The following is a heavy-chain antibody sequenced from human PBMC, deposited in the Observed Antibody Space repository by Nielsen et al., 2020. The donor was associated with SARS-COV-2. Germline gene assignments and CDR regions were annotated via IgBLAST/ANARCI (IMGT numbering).Heavy chain of an antibody. CDR3: ARFSHGDTAMRGLRIGYYYYGMDV. Sequence: WIRQPPGKGLEWIGYIYYSGSTYYNPSLKSRVTISVDTSKNQFSLKLSSVTAADTAVYYCARFSHGDTAMRGLRIGYYYYGMDVWGQGTTVTV. V-gene: IGHV4-30-4*01. CDR2: IYYSGST. J-gene: IGHJ6*02. D-gene: IGHD5-18*01.